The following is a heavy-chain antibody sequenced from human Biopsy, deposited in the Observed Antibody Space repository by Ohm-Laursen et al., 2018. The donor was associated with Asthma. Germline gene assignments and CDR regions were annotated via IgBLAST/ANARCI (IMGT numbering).Heavy chain of an antibody. CDR2: ISVYNGNT. CDR3: ARAVDYSHYYGIDV. Sequence: ASVKVSCKASGYTFNSAGITWVRRAPGQGLEWMGWISVYNGNTKVAQKLQDRVTMITDTSTSTAYMELRSLRSDDTAVYFCARAVDYSHYYGIDVWGQGATVTVS. V-gene: IGHV1-18*01. CDR1: GYTFNSAG. J-gene: IGHJ6*02. D-gene: IGHD3-10*01.